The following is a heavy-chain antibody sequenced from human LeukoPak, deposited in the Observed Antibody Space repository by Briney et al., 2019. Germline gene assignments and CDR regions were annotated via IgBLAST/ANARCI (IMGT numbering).Heavy chain of an antibody. CDR2: INHSGST. J-gene: IGHJ4*02. D-gene: IGHD3-22*01. Sequence: SETLSLTCAVYGGSFSDYYWNWIRQPPGKGLEWIGEINHSGSTNYNPSLKSRVTISVDTSKNQFSLKLSSVTAADTAVYYCASAYYDSSGYYYGMFDYWGQGTLVTVSS. CDR3: ASAYYDSSGYYYGMFDY. V-gene: IGHV4-34*01. CDR1: GGSFSDYY.